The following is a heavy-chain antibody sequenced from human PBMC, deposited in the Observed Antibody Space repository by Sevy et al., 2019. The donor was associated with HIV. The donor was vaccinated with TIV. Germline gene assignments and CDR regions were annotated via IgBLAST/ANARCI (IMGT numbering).Heavy chain of an antibody. CDR2: FDPEDGET. D-gene: IGHD3-3*01. CDR1: GYTLSELP. V-gene: IGHV1-24*01. Sequence: PGASVKVSCKVSGYTLSELPMHWVRQAPGKGLEWLGGFDPEDGETIYAQKFQGRVTMTEDTSTDTAYMELSRLRSEDTAVYYCATLDFWSDHPFYGTDVWGQGTTVTVSS. J-gene: IGHJ6*02. CDR3: ATLDFWSDHPFYGTDV.